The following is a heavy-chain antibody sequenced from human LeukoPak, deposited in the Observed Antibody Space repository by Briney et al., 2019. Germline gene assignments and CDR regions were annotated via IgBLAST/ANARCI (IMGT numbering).Heavy chain of an antibody. CDR2: ISNNEVVT. CDR1: GFTFSNYA. V-gene: IGHV3-64D*06. J-gene: IGHJ4*02. Sequence: GGSLRLSCAASGFTFSNYAIHCVRQTPGKGLEYVSAISNNEVVTYYAESVKGRFTISRDNSKNTAYLQMSSLRAEDTAVYYCVNGAAIGLIDLWGQGTLVTVSS. CDR3: VNGAAIGLIDL. D-gene: IGHD2-2*01.